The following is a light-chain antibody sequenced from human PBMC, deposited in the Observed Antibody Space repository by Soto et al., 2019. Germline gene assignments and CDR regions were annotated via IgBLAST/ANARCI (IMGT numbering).Light chain of an antibody. Sequence: QSVLTQPPSVSGAPGQRVTISCAGSSSNIGAGYDVHWYQQLPGTAPKLLIYGNSNRPSGVPDRFSGSKSGTSASLAITGLLAEDEAEYYCQSYDSSLRGSLFGGGTKLTVL. J-gene: IGLJ2*01. CDR1: SSNIGAGYD. CDR3: QSYDSSLRGSL. V-gene: IGLV1-40*01. CDR2: GNS.